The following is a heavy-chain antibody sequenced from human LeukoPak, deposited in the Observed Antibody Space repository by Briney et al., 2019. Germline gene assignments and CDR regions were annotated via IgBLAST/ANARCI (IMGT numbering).Heavy chain of an antibody. CDR3: TRERIYFGSGRDLTDARLFYYYGMDV. D-gene: IGHD3-10*01. J-gene: IGHJ6*02. CDR2: IYSEGDT. CDR1: GFTVSDNC. V-gene: IGHV3-53*01. Sequence: PGGSLRLSCVASGFTVSDNCMSWVRQAPGKGLEWVSVIYSEGDTYFSDSVKGRFTISRDNSKNTLYLQMNSLRAEDTAVYYCTRERIYFGSGRDLTDARLFYYYGMDVWGQGTTVTVSS.